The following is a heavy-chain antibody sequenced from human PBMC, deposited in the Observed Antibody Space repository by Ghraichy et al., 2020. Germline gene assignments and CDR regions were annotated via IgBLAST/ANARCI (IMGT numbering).Heavy chain of an antibody. Sequence: SETLSLTCTVSGGSISSYYWSWIRQPPGKGLEWIGYIYYSGSTNYNPSLKSRVTISVDTSKNQFSLKLSSVTAADTAVYYCATTTVTTYLAFDIWGQGTMVTVSS. D-gene: IGHD4-17*01. V-gene: IGHV4-59*01. CDR1: GGSISSYY. CDR3: ATTTVTTYLAFDI. CDR2: IYYSGST. J-gene: IGHJ3*02.